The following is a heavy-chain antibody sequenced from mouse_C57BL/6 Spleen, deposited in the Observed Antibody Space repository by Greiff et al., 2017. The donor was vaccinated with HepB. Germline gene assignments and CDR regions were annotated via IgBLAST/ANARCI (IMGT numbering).Heavy chain of an antibody. J-gene: IGHJ2*01. CDR1: GYTFTDYY. CDR2: INPNNGGT. Sequence: VQLQQSGPELVKPGASVKISCKASGYTFTDYYMNWVKQSHGKSLEWIGDINPNNGGTSYNQKFKGKATLTVDKSSSTAYMELRSLTSEDSAVYYCARPPDYDGSRTWGYFDYWGQGTTLTVSS. D-gene: IGHD1-1*01. CDR3: ARPPDYDGSRTWGYFDY. V-gene: IGHV1-26*01.